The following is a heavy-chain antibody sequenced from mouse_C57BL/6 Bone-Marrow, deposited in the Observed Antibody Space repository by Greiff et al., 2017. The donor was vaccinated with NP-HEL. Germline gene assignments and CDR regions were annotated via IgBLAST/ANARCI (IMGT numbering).Heavy chain of an antibody. J-gene: IGHJ3*01. V-gene: IGHV5-9-1*02. CDR2: ISSGGDYI. CDR1: GFTFSSYA. CDR3: TIDSSGFFAY. D-gene: IGHD3-2*02. Sequence: EVHLVQSGAGLVKPGGSLKLSCAASGFTFSSYAMSWVRQTPEKRLEWVAYISSGGDYIYYADTVKGRFTISRDNARNTLYLQMSSLKSEDTAMYYCTIDSSGFFAYCGQGTVVTVSA.